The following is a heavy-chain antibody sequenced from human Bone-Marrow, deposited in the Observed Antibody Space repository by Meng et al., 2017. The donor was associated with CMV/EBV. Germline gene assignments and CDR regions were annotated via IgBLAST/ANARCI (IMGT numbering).Heavy chain of an antibody. CDR3: ASFYGFGYYYGMDV. Sequence: ASVKVSCKASGYNFTGYYMHWVRQAPGQGLEWMGWINPNSGGTNYAQKFQGRVTMTRDTSISTAYMELSRLRSDNTAVYYCASFYGFGYYYGMDVWGQGTTVTVSS. D-gene: IGHD3-16*01. V-gene: IGHV1-2*02. CDR1: GYNFTGYY. CDR2: INPNSGGT. J-gene: IGHJ6*02.